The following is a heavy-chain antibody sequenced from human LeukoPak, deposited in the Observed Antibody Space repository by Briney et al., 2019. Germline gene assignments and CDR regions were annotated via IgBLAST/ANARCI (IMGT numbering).Heavy chain of an antibody. CDR3: AREGPSGSKDY. Sequence: ALVKVSCKASGGTFSSYAISWVRQAPGQGLEWMGGIIPIFGTANYAQKFQGRVTITTDESTSTAYMELSSLRSEDTAVYYCAREGPSGSKDYWGQGTLVTVSS. CDR2: IIPIFGTA. D-gene: IGHD1-26*01. V-gene: IGHV1-69*05. CDR1: GGTFSSYA. J-gene: IGHJ4*02.